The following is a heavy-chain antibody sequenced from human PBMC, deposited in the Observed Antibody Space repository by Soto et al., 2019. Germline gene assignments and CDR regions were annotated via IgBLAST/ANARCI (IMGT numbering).Heavy chain of an antibody. V-gene: IGHV1-69*13. CDR3: ASYYYDSSGYYGPPDY. J-gene: IGHJ4*02. D-gene: IGHD3-22*01. CDR2: IIPIFGTA. CDR1: GGTFSSYA. Sequence: SVKVSCKASGGTFSSYAISWVRQAPGQGLEWMGGIIPIFGTANYAQKFQGRVTITADESTSTAYMELSSLRSEDTAVYYCASYYYDSSGYYGPPDYWGQGTLVAVSS.